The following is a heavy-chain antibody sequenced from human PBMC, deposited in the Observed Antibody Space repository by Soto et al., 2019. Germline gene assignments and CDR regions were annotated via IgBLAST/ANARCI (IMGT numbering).Heavy chain of an antibody. CDR2: IYHSGST. Sequence: NLSLTCAVSDGSISSGGYSWSWIRQPPGKGLEWIGYIYHSGSTYYSPSLKSRVTISVDRSKNQFSLKLSSVTAADTAVYYCARYKSNYYYGMDVWGQGTTVTVSS. CDR1: DGSISSGGYS. J-gene: IGHJ6*02. V-gene: IGHV4-30-2*02. D-gene: IGHD5-12*01. CDR3: ARYKSNYYYGMDV.